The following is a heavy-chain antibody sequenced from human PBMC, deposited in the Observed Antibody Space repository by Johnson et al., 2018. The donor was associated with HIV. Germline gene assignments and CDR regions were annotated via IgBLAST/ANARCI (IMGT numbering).Heavy chain of an antibody. Sequence: VQLVESGGGLVQTGGSLRLSCAASGFSLSNYCMSWVRQAPGKGLEWVANIKQDGSEKYYVDSVKGRFTVSRDNAKNSLYLQMNSLKTEDTAVYYCARGPKNPGLDAFDIWGQGTVVTVSS. CDR1: GFSLSNYC. D-gene: IGHD1-14*01. CDR3: ARGPKNPGLDAFDI. CDR2: IKQDGSEK. V-gene: IGHV3-7*03. J-gene: IGHJ3*02.